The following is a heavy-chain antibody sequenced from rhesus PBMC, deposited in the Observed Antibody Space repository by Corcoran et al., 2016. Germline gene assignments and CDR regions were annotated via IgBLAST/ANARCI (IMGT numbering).Heavy chain of an antibody. V-gene: IGHV4-65*01. CDR3: ARERGGSRYFDY. J-gene: IGHJ4*01. D-gene: IGHD6-25*01. CDR2: ISGSSGST. CDR1: GGSISSSNW. Sequence: QVQLQESGPGLVKPSETLFLTCAVSGGSISSSNWWSWIRQPPGKGLEWIGYISGSSGSTYYNPSLKSRVTISTNTSKNQFSLKLSSVTAADTAVYYCARERGGSRYFDYWGQGVLVTVSS.